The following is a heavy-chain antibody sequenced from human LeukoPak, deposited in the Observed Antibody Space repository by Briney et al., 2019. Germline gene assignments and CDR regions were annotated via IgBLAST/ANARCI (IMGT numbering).Heavy chain of an antibody. V-gene: IGHV1-18*01. D-gene: IGHD3-22*01. CDR2: ISAYNGNT. CDR3: ARDLGYYDSSGYLFDY. CDR1: GYTFTSYG. J-gene: IGHJ4*02. Sequence: EASVKVSCTASGYTFTSYGISWVRQAPGQGLEWMGWISAYNGNTNYAQKLQGRVTITADKSTSSAYMELSSLRSEDTAVYYCARDLGYYDSSGYLFDYWGQGTLVTVSS.